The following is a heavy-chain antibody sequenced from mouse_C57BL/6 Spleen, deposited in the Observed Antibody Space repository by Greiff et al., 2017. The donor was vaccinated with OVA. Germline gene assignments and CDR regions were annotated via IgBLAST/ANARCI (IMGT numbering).Heavy chain of an antibody. CDR1: GFTFSDYG. CDR2: ISSGSSTI. CDR3: ARPGDDTDAMDY. V-gene: IGHV5-17*01. Sequence: EVHLVESGGGLVKPGGSLKLSCAASGFTFSDYGMHWVRQAPETGLEWVAYISSGSSTIYYADTVKGRFTISRDNAKNTLFLQMTSLRSEDTAMYYCARPGDDTDAMDYWGQGTSVTVSS. D-gene: IGHD1-1*01. J-gene: IGHJ4*01.